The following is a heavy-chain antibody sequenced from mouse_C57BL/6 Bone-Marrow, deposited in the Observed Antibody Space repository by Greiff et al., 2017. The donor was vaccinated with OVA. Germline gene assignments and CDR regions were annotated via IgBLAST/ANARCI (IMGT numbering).Heavy chain of an antibody. D-gene: IGHD1-2*01. Sequence: EVKVVESGGGLVKPGGSLKLSCAASGFTFSDYGMHWVRQAPEKGLEWVAYISSGSSTIYYAATVKGRFTISRDNAKNTLFLQRTSLRSEDTAMYYCARGVLRPLDYWGQGTTLTVSS. CDR1: GFTFSDYG. CDR2: ISSGSSTI. V-gene: IGHV5-17*01. J-gene: IGHJ2*01. CDR3: ARGVLRPLDY.